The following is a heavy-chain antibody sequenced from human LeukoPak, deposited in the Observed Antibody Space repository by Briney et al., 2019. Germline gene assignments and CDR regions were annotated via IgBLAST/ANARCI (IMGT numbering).Heavy chain of an antibody. J-gene: IGHJ4*02. V-gene: IGHV3-7*01. CDR2: TKPGGSAE. Sequence: GGSLRLSCAASGFTFRNYWMGWVRQAPGKGLEWVANTKPGGSAEYYADSVRGRFTTSRDNANNLLYLQMNRLRAEDTAVYYCARDGGINTNFDYWGQGTLVTVSS. CDR3: ARDGGINTNFDY. CDR1: GFTFRNYW. D-gene: IGHD2-15*01.